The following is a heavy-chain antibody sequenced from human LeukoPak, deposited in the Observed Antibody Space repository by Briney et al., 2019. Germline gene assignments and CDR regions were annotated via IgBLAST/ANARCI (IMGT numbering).Heavy chain of an antibody. V-gene: IGHV3-7*01. D-gene: IGHD3-16*02. CDR1: GFTFSNFW. CDR2: IKKDGSDK. CDR3: ASSHGESVYRDMDV. Sequence: GGSLRLSCEATGFTFSNFWMNWVCQAPGKGPEWVASIKKDGSDKRYVDSVKGRFTISRDNAKNSLYPQMNSLRDEDTAVYYCASSHGESVYRDMDVWGQGTTVTVSS. J-gene: IGHJ6*02.